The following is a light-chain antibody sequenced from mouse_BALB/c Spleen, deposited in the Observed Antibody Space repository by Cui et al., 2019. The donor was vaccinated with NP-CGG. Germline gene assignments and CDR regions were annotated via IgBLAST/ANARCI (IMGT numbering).Light chain of an antibody. V-gene: IGLV1*01. CDR2: GTS. CDR1: TGAVTTSNY. Sequence: QTVVTQESALTTSPGGTVIPTCRSSTGAVTTSNYANWVQEKPDHLFTSLIGGTSNRGPGVPARFSGSLIGDRAALTIIGAQTEDEAIYFCALWYSNHWVFGGGTKLTVL. J-gene: IGLJ1*01. CDR3: ALWYSNHWV.